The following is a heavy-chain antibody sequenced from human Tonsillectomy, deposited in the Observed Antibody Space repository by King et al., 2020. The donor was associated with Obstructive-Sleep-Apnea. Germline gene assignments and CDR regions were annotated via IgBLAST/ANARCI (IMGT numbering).Heavy chain of an antibody. CDR3: AKVSYYDFWSGYPCSFDY. D-gene: IGHD3-3*01. J-gene: IGHJ4*02. CDR1: GFTFSNYA. CDR2: ISGSGGSP. Sequence: QLVQSGGGLVQPGGSPRLSCAASGFTFSNYAMSWVRQAPGKGLEWVSAISGSGGSPYYADSGKDRFTISRDNSKNTLSLQMNNVRAEDTALYYCAKVSYYDFWSGYPCSFDYWGQGTLVTVSS. V-gene: IGHV3-23*04.